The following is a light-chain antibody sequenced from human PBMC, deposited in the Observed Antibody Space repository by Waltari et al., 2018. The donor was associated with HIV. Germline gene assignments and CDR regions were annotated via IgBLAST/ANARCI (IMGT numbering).Light chain of an antibody. CDR1: SRYVGRYHY. CDR3: CSYGGSYTWV. J-gene: IGLJ3*02. Sequence: QSALTQPPSVSGSPGQTDAISCTGTSRYVGRYHYFSWYQQHPGKAPKLMIYDVSKRPSGVPARFYASKSGNTASLTISGLQAEDEADYYCCSYGGSYTWVFGGGTKLTVL. CDR2: DVS. V-gene: IGLV2-11*01.